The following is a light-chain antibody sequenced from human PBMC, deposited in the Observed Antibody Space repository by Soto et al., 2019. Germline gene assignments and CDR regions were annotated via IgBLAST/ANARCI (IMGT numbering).Light chain of an antibody. CDR3: QSYDSSLSGYV. J-gene: IGLJ1*01. Sequence: QSVLTQPPSVSGAPGQRVTISCTGSGSNIGAGYDVHWYQQLPGTAPKLLIFANIIRPSGVPDRFSGSKSGASASLAITGLRAEDEADYYCQSYDSSLSGYVFGTGTKV. V-gene: IGLV1-40*01. CDR2: ANI. CDR1: GSNIGAGYD.